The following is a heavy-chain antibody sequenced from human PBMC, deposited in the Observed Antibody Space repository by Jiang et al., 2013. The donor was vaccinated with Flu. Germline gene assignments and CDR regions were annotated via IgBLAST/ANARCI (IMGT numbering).Heavy chain of an antibody. CDR3: ARDTTTYPRVLDC. V-gene: IGHV4-39*07. Sequence: GSGLVKPSETLSLTCSVSGGSSDSSSYFWVWIRQSPGKGLEWIGSIYYSGSTHYNPSLKSRVTISLDTSRTQFSLKLNSVTAADTAVYYCARDTTTYPRVLDCWGQGTLVTVSS. CDR2: IYYSGST. D-gene: IGHD2/OR15-2a*01. CDR1: GGSSDSSSYF. J-gene: IGHJ4*02.